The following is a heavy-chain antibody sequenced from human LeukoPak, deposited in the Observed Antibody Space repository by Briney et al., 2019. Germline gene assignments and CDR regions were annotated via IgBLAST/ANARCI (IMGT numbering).Heavy chain of an antibody. CDR3: ARDRGITTARGVPSWFDP. V-gene: IGHV4-61*02. Sequence: SETLSLTYTVSGVSVSSTNYYWTWIRQPAGKGLEWIGRIYTTGSPSSNPPLQSRPTISVDTSTNQFSLKLTSVSAADTAVYYCARDRGITTARGVPSWFDPWGQGILVTVSS. CDR2: IYTTGSP. CDR1: GVSVSSTNYY. D-gene: IGHD3-10*01. J-gene: IGHJ5*02.